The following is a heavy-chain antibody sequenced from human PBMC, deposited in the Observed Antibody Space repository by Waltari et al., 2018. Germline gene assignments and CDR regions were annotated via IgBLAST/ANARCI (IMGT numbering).Heavy chain of an antibody. J-gene: IGHJ4*02. D-gene: IGHD4-17*01. V-gene: IGHV1-69*14. CDR2: IIPIFGTA. CDR3: ARGPTTVVTLANFDY. CDR1: GGTFSSYA. Sequence: QVQLVQSGAEVKKPGSSVKVSCKASGGTFSSYAISWVRQAPGQGLEWMGGIIPIFGTANYSQKFQDRVTITADKSTSTAYMVLSSLRSEDTAVYYCARGPTTVVTLANFDYWGQGTLVTVSS.